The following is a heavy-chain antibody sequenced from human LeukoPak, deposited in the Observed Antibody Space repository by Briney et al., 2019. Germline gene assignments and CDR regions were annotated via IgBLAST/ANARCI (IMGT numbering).Heavy chain of an antibody. CDR3: ARSYYYGGSSYYIDY. CDR2: TRNKANSYST. V-gene: IGHV3-72*01. J-gene: IGHJ4*02. Sequence: PGESLKLSCAASGFTFSGSAMHWVRQASGKGLEWVGRTRNKANSYSTEYAASVKGRFIISRDASKNSLYLQMNTLKTEDTAVYYCARSYYYGGSSYYIDYWGQGTLVTVSS. D-gene: IGHD3-22*01. CDR1: GFTFSGSA.